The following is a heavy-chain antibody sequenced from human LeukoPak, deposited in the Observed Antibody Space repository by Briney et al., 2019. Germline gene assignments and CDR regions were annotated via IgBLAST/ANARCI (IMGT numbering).Heavy chain of an antibody. CDR1: GYTFTDYY. CDR2: INPNSGST. J-gene: IGHJ5*02. Sequence: ASVKVSCKASGYTFTDYYVHLARQAPGQGLKWMGWINPNSGSTNYAQKFQGRVTMTRDTSISTAYMELSGLRSDDTAVYYCARASGNTVTTPNWFDPWGQGTLVTVSS. CDR3: ARASGNTVTTPNWFDP. D-gene: IGHD4-17*01. V-gene: IGHV1-2*02.